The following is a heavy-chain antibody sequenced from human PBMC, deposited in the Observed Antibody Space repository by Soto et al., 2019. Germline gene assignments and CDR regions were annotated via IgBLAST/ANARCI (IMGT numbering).Heavy chain of an antibody. J-gene: IGHJ4*02. CDR1: GFTFSSYE. Sequence: PGGSLRLSCAASGFTFSSYEMNGVRQAPGKGGVWVSRINSDGSSTSYADSVKGRFTISRDNAKNTLYLQMNSLRAEDTAVYYCAKDTGRGGGSVFDYWGQGTLVTVSS. V-gene: IGHV3-74*01. D-gene: IGHD2-15*01. CDR2: INSDGSST. CDR3: AKDTGRGGGSVFDY.